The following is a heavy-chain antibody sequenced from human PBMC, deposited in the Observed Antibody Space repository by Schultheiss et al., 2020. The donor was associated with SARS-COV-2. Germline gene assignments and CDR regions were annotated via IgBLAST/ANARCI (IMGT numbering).Heavy chain of an antibody. CDR3: ARGVDIVATIPGDYFDY. D-gene: IGHD5-12*01. CDR2: ISGSGGST. CDR1: GFSFSNYA. V-gene: IGHV3-23*01. Sequence: GGSLRLSCAASGFSFSNYAMIWVRQAPGKGLEWVSAISGSGGSTSYTDSVKGRFTFSRDNSKNMLYLQMNSLRAEDTAVYYCARGVDIVATIPGDYFDYWGQGTLVTVSS. J-gene: IGHJ4*02.